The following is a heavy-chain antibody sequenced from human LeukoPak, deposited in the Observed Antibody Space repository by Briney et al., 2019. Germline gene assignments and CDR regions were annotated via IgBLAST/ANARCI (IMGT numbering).Heavy chain of an antibody. CDR2: IGSSGSPT. CDR1: GFTFSSYA. J-gene: IGHJ4*02. V-gene: IGHV3-23*01. Sequence: GGSLRLSCAASGFTFSSYAMSWVRQAPGKGLEWVSTIGSSGSPTYYADSVKGRFTISRDNSMNTLYLQINGLRVEDTAVYYCAKRGDSAGYSYDSWGQGTLVTVSS. D-gene: IGHD3-10*01. CDR3: AKRGDSAGYSYDS.